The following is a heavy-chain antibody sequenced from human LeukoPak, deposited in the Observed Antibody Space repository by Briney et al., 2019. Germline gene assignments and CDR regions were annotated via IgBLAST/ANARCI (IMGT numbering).Heavy chain of an antibody. D-gene: IGHD4-11*01. CDR3: ARGEAALTSHLDF. CDR2: ISISSNAI. CDR1: GFTFRDFA. Sequence: GGSLRLSCAASGFTFRDFAMHWVRQAPGKGLEWISYISISSNAIYYADSVEGRFTISRDNAKNSLYLQMNSLRDEDTAVYYCARGEAALTSHLDFWGQGTLVTVSS. V-gene: IGHV3-48*02. J-gene: IGHJ4*02.